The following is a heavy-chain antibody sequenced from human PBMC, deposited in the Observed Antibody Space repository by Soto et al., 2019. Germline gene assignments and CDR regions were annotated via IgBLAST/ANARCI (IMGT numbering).Heavy chain of an antibody. J-gene: IGHJ4*02. V-gene: IGHV3-9*01. CDR1: GFTFDNYA. Sequence: SLRLSCAASGFTFDNYAMHCVRQAPGKGLEWVSGISWNSGSIGYADSVKGRFTISRDNAKNSLYLQMNSLRAEDTALYYCAKDLRGTSLHYFDYWGQGTLVPVYS. CDR2: ISWNSGSI. D-gene: IGHD3-16*01. CDR3: AKDLRGTSLHYFDY.